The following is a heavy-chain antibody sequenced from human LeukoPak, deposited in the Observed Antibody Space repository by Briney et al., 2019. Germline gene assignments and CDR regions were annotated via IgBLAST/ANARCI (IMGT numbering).Heavy chain of an antibody. CDR2: ISGSGGST. J-gene: IGHJ5*02. CDR3: AKDPIKCSSTSCYREAVYNWLDP. CDR1: GFTFSSYA. D-gene: IGHD2-2*01. Sequence: GGSLRLSCAASGFTFSSYAMSWVRQAPGKGLEWVSAISGSGGSTYYADSVKGRFTISRDNSKNTLYLQMNSLRAEDTAVYYCAKDPIKCSSTSCYREAVYNWLDPWGQGTLVTVSS. V-gene: IGHV3-23*01.